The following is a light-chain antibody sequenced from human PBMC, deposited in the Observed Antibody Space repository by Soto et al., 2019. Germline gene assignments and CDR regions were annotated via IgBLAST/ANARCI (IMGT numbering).Light chain of an antibody. CDR2: GAS. CDR1: QSVSSSY. J-gene: IGKJ1*01. V-gene: IGKV3-20*01. Sequence: EIVLTQSPGTLSSSPGEIATLSCRASQSVSSSYLAWYQQKPGQAPRLLMYGASSRATGIPDRFSGSGSGTDFTLTISRLEPEDFEVYYCLQYGRSLWTFGQGTKVEIK. CDR3: LQYGRSLWT.